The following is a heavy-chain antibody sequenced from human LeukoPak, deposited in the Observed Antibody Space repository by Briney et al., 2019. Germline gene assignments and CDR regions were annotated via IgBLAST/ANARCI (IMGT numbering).Heavy chain of an antibody. Sequence: PSETLSLTCAVYGGSFSGYYWSWIRQPPGKGLEWIGEINHSGSTNYNPSLKSRVTISVDTSKNQFSLKLSSVTAADTAVYYCARAAKRITMVRNWFDPWGQGTLVTVSS. CDR1: GGSFSGYY. D-gene: IGHD3-10*01. CDR3: ARAAKRITMVRNWFDP. V-gene: IGHV4-34*01. CDR2: INHSGST. J-gene: IGHJ5*02.